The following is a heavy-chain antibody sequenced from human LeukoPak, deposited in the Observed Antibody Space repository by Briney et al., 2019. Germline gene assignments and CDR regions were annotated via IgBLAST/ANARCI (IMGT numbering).Heavy chain of an antibody. CDR2: IYYCGST. CDR3: ARNDCSSTSCYDKNWYFDL. D-gene: IGHD2-2*01. Sequence: SETLSLTCTVSGGSISRYYWSWIRQPPGKGLEWIGYIYYCGSTNYNPSLKSRVTISADTSKNQFSLKLSSVTAADTAVYYCARNDCSSTSCYDKNWYFDLWGRGTLVTVSS. J-gene: IGHJ2*01. V-gene: IGHV4-59*01. CDR1: GGSISRYY.